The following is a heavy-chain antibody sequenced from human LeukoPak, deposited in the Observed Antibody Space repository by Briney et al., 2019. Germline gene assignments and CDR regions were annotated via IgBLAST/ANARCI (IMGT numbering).Heavy chain of an antibody. CDR2: ISSSSSYI. CDR3: ASTAYGSGSRLFDY. CDR1: GFTFSSYS. D-gene: IGHD3-10*01. V-gene: IGHV3-21*01. Sequence: GGSLRLSCAASGFTFSSYSMNWVRQAPGKGLEWVSSISSSSSYIYYADSVKGRFTISRDNAKNSLYLQMNSLRAEDTAVYYCASTAYGSGSRLFDYWGQGTLVTVSS. J-gene: IGHJ4*02.